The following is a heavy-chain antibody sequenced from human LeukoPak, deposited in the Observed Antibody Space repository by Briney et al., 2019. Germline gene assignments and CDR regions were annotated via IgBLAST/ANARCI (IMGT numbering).Heavy chain of an antibody. D-gene: IGHD5-12*01. CDR2: ISPSGASV. Sequence: PGGSLRLSCAASGFTFSSYGMHWVRQAPGKGLEWVSSISPSGASVWHADSVKGRFTISRDAATYSVYLQMNSLRADDTAVYYCARDFTGESGYSGYWGRGTLVTVSP. V-gene: IGHV3-21*01. J-gene: IGHJ4*02. CDR3: ARDFTGESGYSGY. CDR1: GFTFSSYG.